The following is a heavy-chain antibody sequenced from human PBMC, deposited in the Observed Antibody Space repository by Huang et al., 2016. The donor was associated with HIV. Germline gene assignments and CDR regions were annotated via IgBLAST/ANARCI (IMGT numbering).Heavy chain of an antibody. CDR1: GYNFNNYG. Sequence: QVQLVQSGAEVKKPGASVKVSCKTSGYNFNNYGITWLRQAPGQGLEWMGWINPYSGDTNYTQKRQGRVTMTKDTAPSTVSMELRSLTSDDTAVYVCARGPIIYAAGSSLNWLDPWGQGTLVIVSS. CDR3: ARGPIIYAAGSSLNWLDP. CDR2: INPYSGDT. V-gene: IGHV1-18*01. D-gene: IGHD3-10*01. J-gene: IGHJ5*02.